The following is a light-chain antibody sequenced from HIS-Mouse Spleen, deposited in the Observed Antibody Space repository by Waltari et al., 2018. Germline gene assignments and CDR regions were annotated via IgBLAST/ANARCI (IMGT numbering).Light chain of an antibody. J-gene: IGLJ1*01. V-gene: IGLV3-21*02. CDR3: QVWDSSSDHYV. CDR1: NIGSKS. CDR2: DDS. Sequence: SYVLTQPPSVSVAPGQTARSTCGGNNIGSKSVDWYQQKPGQAPVLVVYDDSDRPSGIPERFSGSNSGNTATLTISRVEAGDEADYYCQVWDSSSDHYVFGTGTKVTVL.